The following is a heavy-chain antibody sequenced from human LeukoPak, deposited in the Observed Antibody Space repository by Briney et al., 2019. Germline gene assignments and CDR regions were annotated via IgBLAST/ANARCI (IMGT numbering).Heavy chain of an antibody. D-gene: IGHD2-2*01. CDR3: ARGTDTSWTEYFQH. Sequence: GGSLRLSCAASGFTFSTYSLHWVRQAPGKGLEWVALISYDENNKHYADSVKGRFTISRDNSKNMLYLQMNSLRPEDTAVYYCARGTDTSWTEYFQHWGQGTLVTVSS. V-gene: IGHV3-30*04. CDR1: GFTFSTYS. CDR2: ISYDENNK. J-gene: IGHJ1*01.